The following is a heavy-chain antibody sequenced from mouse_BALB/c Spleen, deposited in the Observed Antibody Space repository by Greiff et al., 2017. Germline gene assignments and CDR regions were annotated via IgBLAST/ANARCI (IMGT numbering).Heavy chain of an antibody. D-gene: IGHD3-2*01. Sequence: EVKLMESGGGLVQPGGSRKLSCAASGFTFSSFGMHWVRQAPEKGLEWVAYISSGSSTIYYADTVKGRFTISRDNPKNTLFLQMTSLRSEDTAMYYCARSTGTDAMDYWGQGTSVTVSS. V-gene: IGHV5-17*02. CDR1: GFTFSSFG. CDR2: ISSGSSTI. J-gene: IGHJ4*01. CDR3: ARSTGTDAMDY.